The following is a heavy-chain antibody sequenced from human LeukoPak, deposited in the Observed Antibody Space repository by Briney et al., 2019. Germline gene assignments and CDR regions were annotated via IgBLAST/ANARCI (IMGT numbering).Heavy chain of an antibody. V-gene: IGHV4-39*01. CDR1: GGSISSSSYY. J-gene: IGHJ4*02. CDR2: IYYSGST. CDR3: AKVNGSGSYYDFYY. Sequence: PSETLSLTCTVSGGSISSSSYYWGWIRQPPGKGLEWIGSIYYSGSTYYNPSLKSRVTISVDTSKNQFSLKLSSVTAADTAVYYCAKVNGSGSYYDFYYWGQGTLVTVSS. D-gene: IGHD3-10*01.